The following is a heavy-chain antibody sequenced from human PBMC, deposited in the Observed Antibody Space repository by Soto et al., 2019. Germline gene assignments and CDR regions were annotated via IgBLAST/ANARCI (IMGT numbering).Heavy chain of an antibody. V-gene: IGHV3-74*01. CDR3: ARGLRGPDY. Sequence: EVQLVESGGGLAQPGGSLRLSCAASGFTLSGYWMHWVRQAPGKGLVWVSRIDNEGTSTTYADSVKGRFTISRDNAKSTLYLQMNSLRDEDTGVYYCARGLRGPDYWGQGTLVTVSS. J-gene: IGHJ4*02. CDR2: IDNEGTST. CDR1: GFTLSGYW.